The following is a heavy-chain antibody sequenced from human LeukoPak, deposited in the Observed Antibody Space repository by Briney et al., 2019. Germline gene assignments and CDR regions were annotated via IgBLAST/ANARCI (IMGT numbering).Heavy chain of an antibody. CDR1: GGSISSSSYY. CDR2: FYYSGST. D-gene: IGHD5-12*01. Sequence: PSETLSLTCTVSGGSISSSSYYWGWIRQPPGKGLEWIGSFYYSGSTYYNPSLKSRVTISVDTSKNQFSLKLSSVTAADTAVYYCARAALRTPLTYFDYWGQGTLVTVSS. V-gene: IGHV4-39*07. CDR3: ARAALRTPLTYFDY. J-gene: IGHJ4*02.